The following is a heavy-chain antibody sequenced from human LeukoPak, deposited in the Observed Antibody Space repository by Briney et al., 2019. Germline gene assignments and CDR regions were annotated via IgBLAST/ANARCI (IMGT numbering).Heavy chain of an antibody. V-gene: IGHV3-53*05. Sequence: GGSLRLSCAASGFTVSSNYMSWVRQAPGKGLEWVSVIYSGGSTYYADSVKGRFTISRDNSKNTLYLEMNSLRAEDTAVYYCARDCSGDYCNFYYMDVWGKGTTVTVSS. D-gene: IGHD4-11*01. CDR1: GFTVSSNY. CDR2: IYSGGST. J-gene: IGHJ6*03. CDR3: ARDCSGDYCNFYYMDV.